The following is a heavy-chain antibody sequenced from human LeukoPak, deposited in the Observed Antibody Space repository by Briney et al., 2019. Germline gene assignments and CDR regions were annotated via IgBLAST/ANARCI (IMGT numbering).Heavy chain of an antibody. J-gene: IGHJ3*02. CDR3: ACLTTADAFDI. Sequence: SETLSLTCTVSGGSISSYYWSWIRQPPGKGLEWIGYIYDSGSTNYDPSLKSRVTISVDTSKNQFSLKLSSVTAADTAVYYCACLTTADAFDIWGQGTMVTVSS. V-gene: IGHV4-59*01. D-gene: IGHD3-22*01. CDR2: IYDSGST. CDR1: GGSISSYY.